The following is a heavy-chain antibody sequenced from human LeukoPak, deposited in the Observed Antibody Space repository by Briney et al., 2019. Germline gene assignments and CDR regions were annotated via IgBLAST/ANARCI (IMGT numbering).Heavy chain of an antibody. J-gene: IGHJ5*02. CDR3: ARALGYCSGGSCTRGYNWFDP. CDR1: GGSISSSDYY. D-gene: IGHD2-15*01. V-gene: IGHV4-39*01. CDR2: IYYGGST. Sequence: PSETLSLTCTVSGGSISSSDYYWGWIRQPPGTGLEWIGSIYYGGSTYYNPSLKSRVTISVDTSTNQFSLKLSFVTTADTAVYYCARALGYCSGGSCTRGYNWFDPWGQGTLVTVPS.